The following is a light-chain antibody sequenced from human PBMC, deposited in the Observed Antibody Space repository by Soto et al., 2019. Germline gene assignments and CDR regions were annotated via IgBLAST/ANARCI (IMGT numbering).Light chain of an antibody. CDR2: DVS. V-gene: IGLV2-14*01. J-gene: IGLJ1*01. CDR1: TSDVGDYNY. Sequence: QSALTQPASVSGSPGQSITISCTGATSDVGDYNYVSWYQQHPDKAPKLMIYDVSNRPSGVSDRFSGSKSGNTASLTISGLQAEDEADYYSSSYITSGTLFVFGTGTKLTV. CDR3: SSYITSGTLFV.